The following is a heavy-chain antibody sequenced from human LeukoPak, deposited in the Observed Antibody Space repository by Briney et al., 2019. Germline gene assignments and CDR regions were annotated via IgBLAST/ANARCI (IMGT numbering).Heavy chain of an antibody. Sequence: GGSLRLSCAASGFTFSSYSMNWVRQAPGKGLEWVSSISSSSSYIYYADSVKGRFTISRDNAKNSLYLRMNSLRAEDTAVYYCARADGDYVRRYWGQGTLVTVSS. CDR2: ISSSSSYI. V-gene: IGHV3-21*01. CDR3: ARADGDYVRRY. CDR1: GFTFSSYS. J-gene: IGHJ4*02. D-gene: IGHD4-17*01.